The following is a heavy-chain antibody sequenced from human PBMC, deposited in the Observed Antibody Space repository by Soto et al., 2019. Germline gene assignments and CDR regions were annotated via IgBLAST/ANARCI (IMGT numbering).Heavy chain of an antibody. CDR3: ARDLKAVAGTETAFDI. V-gene: IGHV3-30-3*01. CDR1: GFPFSSYA. D-gene: IGHD6-19*01. J-gene: IGHJ3*02. CDR2: ISYDGSNK. Sequence: GGSLRLSCAASGFPFSSYAMHWVRQAPGKGLEWVAVISYDGSNKYYADSVKGRFTISRDNSKNTLYLQMNSLRAEDTAVYYCARDLKAVAGTETAFDIWGQGTVVTVSS.